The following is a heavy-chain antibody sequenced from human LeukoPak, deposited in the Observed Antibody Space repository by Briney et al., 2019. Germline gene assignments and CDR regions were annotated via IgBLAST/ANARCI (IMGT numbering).Heavy chain of an antibody. CDR2: ISTYNGNT. CDR1: GYTFTSYG. Sequence: ASVKVSCKASGYTFTSYGISWVRQAPGQGLEWMGWISTYNGNTNYAQKLQGRVSMTTDTSTSTAYMDLRSLRSDDTAVYYCARVYAEGSGYPPDKYFDYWGQGTLVTVSS. J-gene: IGHJ4*02. CDR3: ARVYAEGSGYPPDKYFDY. V-gene: IGHV1-18*01. D-gene: IGHD3-22*01.